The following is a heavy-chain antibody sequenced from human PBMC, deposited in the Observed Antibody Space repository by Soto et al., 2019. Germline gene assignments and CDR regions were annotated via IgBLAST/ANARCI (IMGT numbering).Heavy chain of an antibody. J-gene: IGHJ6*03. Sequence: GGSLRLSCAASGFTFSSYSMNWVRQAPGKGLEWVSSISSSSSYIYYADSVKGRFTISRDNAKNSLYLQMNSLRAEDTAVYYCARDGGNYDFWSGYLQNYYYYYMDVWGKGTTVTVSS. D-gene: IGHD3-3*01. V-gene: IGHV3-21*01. CDR1: GFTFSSYS. CDR3: ARDGGNYDFWSGYLQNYYYYYMDV. CDR2: ISSSSSYI.